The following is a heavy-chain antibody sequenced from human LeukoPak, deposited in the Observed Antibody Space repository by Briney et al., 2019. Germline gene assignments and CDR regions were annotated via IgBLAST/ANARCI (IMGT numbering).Heavy chain of an antibody. CDR2: ISYDGNHK. CDR1: GFTFSGYA. CDR3: AELGITMIGGV. J-gene: IGHJ6*04. V-gene: IGHV3-30*04. Sequence: GGSLRLSCAASGFTFSGYAMHWVRQAPGKGLEWVAIISYDGNHKYYADSVKGRFTISRTNSKNSLYLQMNSLRAEDTAVYYCAELGITMIGGVWGKGTTVTISS. D-gene: IGHD3-10*02.